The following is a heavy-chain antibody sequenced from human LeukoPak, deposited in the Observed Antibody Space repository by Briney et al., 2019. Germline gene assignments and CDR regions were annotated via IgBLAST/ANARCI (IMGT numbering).Heavy chain of an antibody. CDR3: ARTSITMVRGVIINRLFDY. CDR2: IYYSGNT. J-gene: IGHJ4*02. Sequence: SERLSLTCTVSGGSISTYYWSWIRQPPGKGLEWIGYIYYSGNTNYNPSLKSRVTISVDTSKNQFSLKLSSVTAADTAVYYCARTSITMVRGVIINRLFDYWGQGTLVTVSS. D-gene: IGHD3-10*01. V-gene: IGHV4-59*01. CDR1: GGSISTYY.